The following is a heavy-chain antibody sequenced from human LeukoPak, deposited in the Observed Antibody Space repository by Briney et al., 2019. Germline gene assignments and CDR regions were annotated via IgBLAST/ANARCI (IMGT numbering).Heavy chain of an antibody. CDR2: IYNNGNT. D-gene: IGHD1-26*01. J-gene: IGHJ6*02. CDR1: GGSVSSGNFY. V-gene: IGHV4-61*01. Sequence: SETLSLTCIVSGGSVSSGNFYWNWIRQPPGEGLEWIGYIYNNGNTNYNPSLKTRVTISADSSKNQFSLTVRSVTAADTAVYYCARGRSNYYGMDVWGQGTTVTVSS. CDR3: ARGRSNYYGMDV.